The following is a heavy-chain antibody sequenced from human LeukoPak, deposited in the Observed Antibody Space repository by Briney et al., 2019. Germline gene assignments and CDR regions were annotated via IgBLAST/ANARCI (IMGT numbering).Heavy chain of an antibody. CDR2: ISGSGGST. J-gene: IGHJ5*02. CDR3: AGYSGSLPEWFDP. Sequence: GGSLRLSCAASGFTFSSYAMSWVRQAPGKGLEWVSAISGSGGSTYYADSVKGRFTISRDNPKNTLYLQMNSLRAEDTTVYYCAGYSGSLPEWFDPWGQGTLVTVSS. D-gene: IGHD1-26*01. V-gene: IGHV3-23*01. CDR1: GFTFSSYA.